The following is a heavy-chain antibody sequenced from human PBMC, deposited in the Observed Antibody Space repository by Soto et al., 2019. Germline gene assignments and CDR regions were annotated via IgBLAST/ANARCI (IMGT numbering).Heavy chain of an antibody. CDR1: GFTFSSYW. CDR2: IKQDGSEK. Sequence: GGSLRLSCAASGFTFSSYWMSWVRQAPGKGLEWVANIKQDGSEKYYVDSVKGRFTISRDNAKNLLNLQMNSLRAEDTAVYYCARVTDYYESSGYFDYWGQGTLVTVSS. V-gene: IGHV3-7*01. CDR3: ARVTDYYESSGYFDY. J-gene: IGHJ4*02. D-gene: IGHD3-22*01.